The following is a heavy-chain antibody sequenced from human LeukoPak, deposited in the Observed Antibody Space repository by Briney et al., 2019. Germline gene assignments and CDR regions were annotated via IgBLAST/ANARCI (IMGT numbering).Heavy chain of an antibody. CDR1: GYTFTGYY. CDR3: ARGPRLHPGVLEWLSFFDY. D-gene: IGHD3-3*01. CDR2: INPNSGGT. J-gene: IGHJ4*02. V-gene: IGHV1-2*02. Sequence: ASVKVSCKASGYTFTGYYMHWVRQAPGQGLEWMRWINPNSGGTNYAHKFQGRVTMTRDTSISTAYMELSRLRSDDTAVYYCARGPRLHPGVLEWLSFFDYWGQGTLVTVSS.